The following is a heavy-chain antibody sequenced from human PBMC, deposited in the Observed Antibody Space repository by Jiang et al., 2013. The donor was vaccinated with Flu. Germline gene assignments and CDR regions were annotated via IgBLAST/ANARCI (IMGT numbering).Heavy chain of an antibody. CDR2: IYYSGST. V-gene: IGHV4-39*01. CDR3: ARQGRDFWSGYHNNWFDP. Sequence: GPGLVKPSETLSLTCTVSGGSISSSSYYWGWIRQPPGKGLEWIGSIYYSGSTYYNPSLKSRVTISVDTSKNQFSLKLSSVTAADTAVYYCARQGRDFWSGYHNNWFDPWGQGTLVTVSS. J-gene: IGHJ5*02. D-gene: IGHD3-3*01. CDR1: GGSISSSSYY.